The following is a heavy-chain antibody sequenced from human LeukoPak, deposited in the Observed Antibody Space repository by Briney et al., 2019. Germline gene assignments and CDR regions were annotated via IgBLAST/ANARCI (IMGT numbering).Heavy chain of an antibody. V-gene: IGHV3-33*04. CDR3: AKDEGAATVSTLSF. CDR1: AFTLTSHG. D-gene: IGHD4-17*01. CDR2: IWSDGGKT. J-gene: IGHJ4*02. Sequence: GRSLSPSCQPSAFTLTSHGMQCVRHAPGEWLEWVAYIWSDGGKTHFADSVKGRFTMSRDNSKNTVYLQMSGLRADDTAIHYCAKDEGAATVSTLSFWGGGTLVIVSS.